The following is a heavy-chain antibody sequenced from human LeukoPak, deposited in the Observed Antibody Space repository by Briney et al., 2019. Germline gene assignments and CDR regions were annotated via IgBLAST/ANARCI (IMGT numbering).Heavy chain of an antibody. D-gene: IGHD3-10*01. CDR2: IYPGDSHT. J-gene: IGHJ5*02. V-gene: IGHV5-51*01. CDR3: ARSPWFEEFSPNWFDP. CDR1: GYSFTTYW. Sequence: GESLKISCKGSGYSFTTYWIGWVRQMPGKGLEWMGIIYPGDSHTRYSPSFQGQVTISADKSISTAYLQWSSLQASDTAIYYCARSPWFEEFSPNWFDPWGQGTLVTVSS.